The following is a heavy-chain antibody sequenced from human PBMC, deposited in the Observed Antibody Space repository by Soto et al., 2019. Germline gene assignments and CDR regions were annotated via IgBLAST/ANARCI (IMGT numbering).Heavy chain of an antibody. J-gene: IGHJ4*02. CDR1: GFTFDDYA. V-gene: IGHV3-9*01. D-gene: IGHD3-3*01. Sequence: GGSLILSCAASGFTFDDYAMHWVRQAPGKGLEWVSGISWNSGSIGYADSVKGRFTISRDNAKNSLYLQMNSLRAEDTALYYCAKGSPHITIFGVALDYWGQGTLVTVSS. CDR2: ISWNSGSI. CDR3: AKGSPHITIFGVALDY.